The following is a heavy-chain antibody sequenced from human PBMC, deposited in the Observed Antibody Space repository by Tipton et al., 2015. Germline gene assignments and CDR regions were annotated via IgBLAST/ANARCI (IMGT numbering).Heavy chain of an antibody. D-gene: IGHD2-2*02. J-gene: IGHJ5*02. CDR1: GASITSYY. CDR3: ARHASIEVGPAAIPNWFDP. Sequence: TLSLTCTVSGASITSYYWSWIRQSPGKGLEWIGYIYHTGSTIYNPSLKSRVTISVDTSKNQFSLRLTSVTAAETALYYCARHASIEVGPAAIPNWFDPWGQGTLVTVSS. CDR2: IYHTGST. V-gene: IGHV4-59*08.